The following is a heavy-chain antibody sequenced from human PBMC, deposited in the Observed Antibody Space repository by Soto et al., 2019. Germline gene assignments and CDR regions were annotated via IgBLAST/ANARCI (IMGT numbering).Heavy chain of an antibody. CDR2: ISGNGRII. Sequence: QVLLVESGGGLVKPGGSLRLSCATSGFMFSDYYMHWIRQAPGKGLEWISYISGNGRIIQYADSAKGRFTISRDNAQNSLYLQMNSLRAEDTALYFCARDFDADSRTDFDYWGQGTLVTVSS. J-gene: IGHJ4*02. D-gene: IGHD4-17*01. CDR1: GFMFSDYY. CDR3: ARDFDADSRTDFDY. V-gene: IGHV3-11*01.